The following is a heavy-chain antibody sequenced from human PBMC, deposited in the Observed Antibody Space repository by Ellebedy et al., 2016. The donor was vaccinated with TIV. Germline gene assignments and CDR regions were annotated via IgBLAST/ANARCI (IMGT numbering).Heavy chain of an antibody. D-gene: IGHD3-22*01. J-gene: IGHJ4*02. V-gene: IGHV1-69*04. Sequence: AASVKVSCKASGGTFSNHATNWLRQAPGQGLEWMGRIIPTLGMTHYAQNFQGRVTMTTDTSTKTAYMELRSLRSDDTAVYYCARDEGGEGSMIVVVHFDYWGQGTLVTVSS. CDR2: IIPTLGMT. CDR1: GGTFSNHA. CDR3: ARDEGGEGSMIVVVHFDY.